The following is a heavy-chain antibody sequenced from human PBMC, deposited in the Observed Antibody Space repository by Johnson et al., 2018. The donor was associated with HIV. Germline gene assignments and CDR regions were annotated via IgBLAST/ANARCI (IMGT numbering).Heavy chain of an antibody. CDR1: GFTVSSNY. CDR2: IYSGGGT. CDR3: AKAFSTFHDAFDI. V-gene: IGHV3-53*01. D-gene: IGHD2/OR15-2a*01. J-gene: IGHJ3*02. Sequence: VQLVESGGGLIQPGGSLRLSCAASGFTVSSNYMSWVRQAPGKGLEWVSVIYSGGGTYYADSVKGRFTISRDNSKNTLFLQMNSLRAEDTAVYFCAKAFSTFHDAFDIWGQGTMVTVSS.